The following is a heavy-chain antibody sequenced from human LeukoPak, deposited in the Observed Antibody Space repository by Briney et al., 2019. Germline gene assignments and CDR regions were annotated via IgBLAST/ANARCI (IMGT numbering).Heavy chain of an antibody. CDR1: GFTFSSYA. Sequence: PGGSLRLSCAASGFTFSSYAMHWVRQAPGKGLEWVAVISYDGSNKYYADSVKGRFTISRDNSKNTLYLQMNSLRAEDTAVYYCARDPVQYYDFWSGYYIHGMDVWGQGTTVTVSS. J-gene: IGHJ6*02. V-gene: IGHV3-30-3*01. CDR3: ARDPVQYYDFWSGYYIHGMDV. CDR2: ISYDGSNK. D-gene: IGHD3-3*01.